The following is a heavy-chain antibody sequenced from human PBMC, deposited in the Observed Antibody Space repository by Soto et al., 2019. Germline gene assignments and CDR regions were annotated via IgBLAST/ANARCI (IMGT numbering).Heavy chain of an antibody. D-gene: IGHD6-6*01. CDR1: GFTFSSYG. CDR3: ARDGYSSSSWVEHPATSYGMDV. V-gene: IGHV3-7*03. J-gene: IGHJ6*02. CDR2: IKQDGSEK. Sequence: PGGSLRLSCAASGFTFSSYGMHWVRQAPGKGLEWVANIKQDGSEKYYVDSVKGRFTISRDNAKNSLYLQMNSLRAEDTAVYYCARDGYSSSSWVEHPATSYGMDVWGQGTTVTVSS.